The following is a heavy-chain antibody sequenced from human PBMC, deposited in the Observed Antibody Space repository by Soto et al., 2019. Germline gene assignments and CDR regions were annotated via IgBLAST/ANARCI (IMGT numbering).Heavy chain of an antibody. CDR1: GGSISSSSYY. Sequence: SETLSLTCTVSGGSISSSSYYWGWIRQPPGKGLEWIGSIYYSGSTYYNPSLKSRVTISVDTSKNQFSLKLSSVTAADTAVYFCARARYYDWCFDRWGLGTPVTVS. V-gene: IGHV4-39*07. D-gene: IGHD3-9*01. CDR3: ARARYYDWCFDR. J-gene: IGHJ4*02. CDR2: IYYSGST.